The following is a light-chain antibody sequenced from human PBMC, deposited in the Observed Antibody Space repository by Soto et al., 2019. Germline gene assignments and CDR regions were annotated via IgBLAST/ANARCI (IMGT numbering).Light chain of an antibody. CDR1: QSVSSSY. J-gene: IGKJ2*01. V-gene: IGKV3-20*01. CDR2: VAS. CDR3: QQYGSSPPYT. Sequence: EIVLTQSPGTLSLSPGERATLSCRASQSVSSSYLAWYQQKPGQAPRLLIYVASSRATGIPDRFSGSGSGTDFTLTLSRLEPEDFAVYYCQQYGSSPPYTFGEGTKLEIK.